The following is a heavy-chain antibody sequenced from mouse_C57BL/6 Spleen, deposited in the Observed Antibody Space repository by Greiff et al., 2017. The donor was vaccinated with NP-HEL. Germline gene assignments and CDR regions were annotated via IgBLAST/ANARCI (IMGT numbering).Heavy chain of an antibody. CDR1: GYTFTSYW. CDR3: ASWRYDYDERDYYAMDY. CDR2: IHPNSGST. J-gene: IGHJ4*01. Sequence: QVQLQQPGAELVKPGASVKLSCKASGYTFTSYWMHWVKQRPGQGLEWIGMIHPNSGSTNYNEKFKSKATLTVDKSSSTAYMQLSSLTSEDSAVYYCASWRYDYDERDYYAMDYWGQGTSVTVSS. D-gene: IGHD2-4*01. V-gene: IGHV1-64*01.